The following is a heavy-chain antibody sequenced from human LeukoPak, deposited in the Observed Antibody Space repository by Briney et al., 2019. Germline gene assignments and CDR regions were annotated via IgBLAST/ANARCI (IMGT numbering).Heavy chain of an antibody. V-gene: IGHV3-48*01. J-gene: IGHJ4*02. CDR2: ISSSSNTI. CDR3: AREGITAAGTSRDLDY. D-gene: IGHD6-13*01. Sequence: GGSLRLSCAASGFTFSSYSMNWVRQAPGKGLEWVSYISSSSNTIYYADSVKGRFTISRDNAKNSLYLQMNSLRAEDTAVYYCAREGITAAGTSRDLDYWGQGTLVTVSS. CDR1: GFTFSSYS.